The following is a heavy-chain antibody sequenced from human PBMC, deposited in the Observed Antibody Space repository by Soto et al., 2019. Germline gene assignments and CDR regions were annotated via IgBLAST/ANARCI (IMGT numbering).Heavy chain of an antibody. J-gene: IGHJ6*02. V-gene: IGHV3-30*18. Sequence: LRLSCAASGFTFSSYGMHWVRQAPGKGLEWVAVISYDGSNKYYADSVKGRFTISRDNSKNTLYLQMNSLRAEDTAVYYCAKTGVVPPRYYYYYGMDVWGQGTTVTVSS. CDR1: GFTFSSYG. D-gene: IGHD3-3*01. CDR3: AKTGVVPPRYYYYYGMDV. CDR2: ISYDGSNK.